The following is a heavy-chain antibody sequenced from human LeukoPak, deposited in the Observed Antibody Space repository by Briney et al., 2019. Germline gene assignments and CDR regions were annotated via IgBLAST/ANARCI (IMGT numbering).Heavy chain of an antibody. CDR3: ARRGYCSSTSCGFFDP. D-gene: IGHD2-2*01. J-gene: IGHJ5*02. CDR2: IYYSGST. CDR1: GGSISSYY. V-gene: IGHV4-59*08. Sequence: KPSETLSLTCTVSGGSISSYYWSWIRQPPGKGLEWIGYIYYSGSTNYNPSLKSRVTISVDTSKNQFSLKVSSVTAADTAVYYCARRGYCSSTSCGFFDPWGQGTLVTVSS.